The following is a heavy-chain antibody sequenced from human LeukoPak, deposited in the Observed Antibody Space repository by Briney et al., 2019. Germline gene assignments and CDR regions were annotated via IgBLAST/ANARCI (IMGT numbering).Heavy chain of an antibody. J-gene: IGHJ4*02. CDR3: AREAGSYDSSGYYSLYYSFDY. CDR2: IYTSGTT. D-gene: IGHD3-22*01. Sequence: SETLSLTCTVSGGSISSGSYYWNWIRQPAGKGLEWIGRIYTSGTTNYNPSLKSRVTISVDTSKTQFSLKLSSVTAADTAVYYCAREAGSYDSSGYYSLYYSFDYWGQGTLVTVSS. CDR1: GGSISSGSYY. V-gene: IGHV4-61*02.